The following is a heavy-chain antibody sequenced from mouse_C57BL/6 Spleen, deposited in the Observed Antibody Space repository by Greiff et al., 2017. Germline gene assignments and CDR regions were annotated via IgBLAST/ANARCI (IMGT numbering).Heavy chain of an antibody. V-gene: IGHV5-17*01. Sequence: EVKLMESGGGLVKPGGSLKLSCAASGFTFSDYGMHWVRQAPEKGLEWVAYISSGSSTIYYADTVKGRFTISRDNAKNTLFLQMTRLRSEDTAMYYCARHTGTYYWYFDVWGTGTTVTVSS. D-gene: IGHD4-1*01. CDR2: ISSGSSTI. J-gene: IGHJ1*03. CDR1: GFTFSDYG. CDR3: ARHTGTYYWYFDV.